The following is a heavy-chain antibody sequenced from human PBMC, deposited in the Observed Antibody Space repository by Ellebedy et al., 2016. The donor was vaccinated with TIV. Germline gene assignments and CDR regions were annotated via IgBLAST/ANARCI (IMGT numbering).Heavy chain of an antibody. Sequence: GESLKISCAASEFTFSGSAMHWVRQASGKGLEWVGRIRSKANNYATAHAASVKGRFTISRDYSKNTAYLQMNSLKTEDTAVYYCVHIVVVTATGYWGQGTLVTVSS. D-gene: IGHD2-21*02. CDR1: EFTFSGSA. CDR2: IRSKANNYAT. J-gene: IGHJ4*02. CDR3: VHIVVVTATGY. V-gene: IGHV3-73*01.